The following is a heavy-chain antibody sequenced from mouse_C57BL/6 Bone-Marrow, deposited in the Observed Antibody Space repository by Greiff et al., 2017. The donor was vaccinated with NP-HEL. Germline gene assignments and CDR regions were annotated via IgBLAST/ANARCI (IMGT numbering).Heavy chain of an antibody. D-gene: IGHD1-2*01. CDR2: IRSKSNNYAT. Sequence: EVHLVESGGGLVQPKGSLKLSCAASGFSFNTYAMNWVRQAPGKGLEWVARIRSKSNNYATYYADSVKDRFTISRDDSESMLYLQMNNLKTEDTAMYYCVRCTAYYAMDYWGQGTSVTVSS. V-gene: IGHV10-1*01. CDR3: VRCTAYYAMDY. J-gene: IGHJ4*01. CDR1: GFSFNTYA.